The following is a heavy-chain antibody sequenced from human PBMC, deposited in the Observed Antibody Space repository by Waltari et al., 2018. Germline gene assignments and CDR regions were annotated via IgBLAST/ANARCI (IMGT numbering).Heavy chain of an antibody. CDR2: MSHTGST. CDR3: AREAGRRPAVCYFDS. V-gene: IGHV4-4*02. CDR1: GASIRSNDW. D-gene: IGHD2-8*01. Sequence: QVQLQESGPGLVKPSGTLSLTCAVSGASIRSNDWWSWVRPRPGTGLEWIGEMSHTGSTRVNPSLTSRVTISVDKSKNHFAVKVTAGTAADTAVYYCAREAGRRPAVCYFDSWGQGILVTVSS. J-gene: IGHJ4*02.